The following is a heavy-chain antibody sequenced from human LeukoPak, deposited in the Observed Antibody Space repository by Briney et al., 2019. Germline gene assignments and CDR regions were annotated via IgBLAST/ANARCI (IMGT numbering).Heavy chain of an antibody. J-gene: IGHJ4*02. Sequence: GGSLRLSCAASGFTFSSFAMSWVRQAPGKGLGWVAAVSGGAGSTYYADSVRGRSTISRDNSQNTLSLHMTSLRAEDTAIYYCAKSLTKITPATFDQWGQGTLVTVSS. CDR3: AKSLTKITPATFDQ. V-gene: IGHV3-23*01. D-gene: IGHD2-2*01. CDR2: VSGGAGST. CDR1: GFTFSSFA.